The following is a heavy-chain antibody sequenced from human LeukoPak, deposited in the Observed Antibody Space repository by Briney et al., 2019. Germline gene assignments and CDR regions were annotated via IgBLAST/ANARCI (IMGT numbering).Heavy chain of an antibody. Sequence: SETLSLTCTVSGGSIRNYYWSWIRQPPGKGLEWIGYIYYSGSTNYNPSLKSRVTKSVDPSKNQFSMKLSSVTAADTAVYYCARVYYSSSYDYWYFDLWGRGTLVTVSS. V-gene: IGHV4-59*01. CDR1: GGSIRNYY. D-gene: IGHD6-13*01. CDR2: IYYSGST. CDR3: ARVYYSSSYDYWYFDL. J-gene: IGHJ2*01.